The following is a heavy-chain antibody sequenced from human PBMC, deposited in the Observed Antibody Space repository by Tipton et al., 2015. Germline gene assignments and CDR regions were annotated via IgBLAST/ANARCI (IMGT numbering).Heavy chain of an antibody. CDR2: IFYSGSA. CDR3: ARGVKRDSYGKGGWFDP. Sequence: TLSLTCTVSGGSISGAYNYWSWIRQHPTKGLEWIGYIFYSGSAFYNPSLKSRVTISVDTSENQFSLKLSSVTAADSAVYYCARGVKRDSYGKGGWFDPWGQGNLVTVSS. CDR1: GGSISGAYNY. D-gene: IGHD5-18*01. V-gene: IGHV4-31*03. J-gene: IGHJ5*02.